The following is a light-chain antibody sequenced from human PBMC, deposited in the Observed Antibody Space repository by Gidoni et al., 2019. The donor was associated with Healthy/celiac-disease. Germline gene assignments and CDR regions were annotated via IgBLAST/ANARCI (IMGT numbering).Light chain of an antibody. V-gene: IGLV2-8*01. J-gene: IGLJ2*01. CDR1: SSDVGGYNY. Sequence: QSALTQPPSASGSPGQSVTISCTGTSSDVGGYNYVSWYPQHPGKAPKLMIYEVSKRPSGVPDRFSCSKSGNMASLTVSGLQAEDEADYYCSSYAGSNNLVFGGGTKLTVL. CDR3: SSYAGSNNLV. CDR2: EVS.